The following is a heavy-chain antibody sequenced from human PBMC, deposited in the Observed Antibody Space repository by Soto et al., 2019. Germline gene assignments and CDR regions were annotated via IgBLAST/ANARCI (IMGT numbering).Heavy chain of an antibody. CDR2: ISSTGNTI. J-gene: IGHJ4*02. CDR3: VKMSSENYFDPVFS. Sequence: QVQLVESGGGLVQTSGSLRIACVASGFTFSDYYMSWVRQAPGKGLGWVSYISSTGNTIYYADSVKGRFTISRDNAKNSVYLQMNNLRAEDTALYFCVKMSSENYFDPVFSWGQGTLVTVSS. CDR1: GFTFSDYY. V-gene: IGHV3-11*01. D-gene: IGHD3-22*01.